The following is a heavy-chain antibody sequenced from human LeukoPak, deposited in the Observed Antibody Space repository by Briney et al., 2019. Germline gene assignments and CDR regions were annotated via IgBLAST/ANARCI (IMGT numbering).Heavy chain of an antibody. CDR3: ARGYYDCWSGYYLTSFYFDY. Sequence: GGSLRLSCAASGFTFSSYRMSWVRQAPGKGLEWVANIKQDGSEKYYVDSVKGRFTISRDNAKNSLYLQMNSLRAEDTAVYYCARGYYDCWSGYYLTSFYFDYWGQGTLVTVSS. CDR2: IKQDGSEK. V-gene: IGHV3-7*01. J-gene: IGHJ4*02. CDR1: GFTFSSYR. D-gene: IGHD3-3*01.